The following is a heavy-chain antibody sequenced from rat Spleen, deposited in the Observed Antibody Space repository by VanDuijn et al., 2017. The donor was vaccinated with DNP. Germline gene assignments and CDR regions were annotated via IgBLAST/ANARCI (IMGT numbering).Heavy chain of an antibody. J-gene: IGHJ4*01. D-gene: IGHD1-12*03. CDR2: ITSNGGAT. Sequence: EVQLVETGGGLVQPGRSLKLSCVASGFTFSNYWMYWIRQAPGKGLEWVAYITSNGGATYYLDSVKGRFTISRDDAQDTLYLQMNSLRSEDTATYYCAREGDYYDGYGDALDAWGQGTLVTVAS. CDR1: GFTFSNYW. CDR3: AREGDYYDGYGDALDA. V-gene: IGHV5-58*01.